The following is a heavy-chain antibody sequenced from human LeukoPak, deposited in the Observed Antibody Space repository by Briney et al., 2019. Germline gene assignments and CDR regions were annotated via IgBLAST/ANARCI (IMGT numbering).Heavy chain of an antibody. Sequence: SETLSLTCAVYGGSFSGYYWSWIRQPPGKGLEWIGEINHSGSTNYNPSLKSRVTISVDTSKNQFSLKLSSVTAADTAVYYCARHRRRSGTFDYWGQGTLVTVSS. D-gene: IGHD1-26*01. J-gene: IGHJ4*02. CDR2: INHSGST. CDR3: ARHRRRSGTFDY. CDR1: GGSFSGYY. V-gene: IGHV4-34*01.